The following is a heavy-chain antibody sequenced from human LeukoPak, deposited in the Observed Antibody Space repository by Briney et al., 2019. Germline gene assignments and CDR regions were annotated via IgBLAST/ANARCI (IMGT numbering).Heavy chain of an antibody. D-gene: IGHD3-16*01. V-gene: IGHV3-73*01. CDR3: TRLGEKGDY. CDR2: IRSKANSYAT. CDR1: GFTFSSYG. J-gene: IGHJ4*02. Sequence: QSGGSLRLSCAASGFTFSSYGMHWVRQASGKGLEWVGRIRSKANSYATAYAASVKGRFTISRDDSKNTAYLQMNSLKTEDTAVYYCTRLGEKGDYWGQGTLVTVSS.